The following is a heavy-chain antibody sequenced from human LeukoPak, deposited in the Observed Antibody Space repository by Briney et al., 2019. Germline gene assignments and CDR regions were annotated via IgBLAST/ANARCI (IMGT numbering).Heavy chain of an antibody. V-gene: IGHV4-39*07. CDR1: GGSISSSSYY. CDR3: AREEEEGYDILTGYFPAHYFDY. Sequence: SETLSLTCTVSGGSISSSSYYWGWIRQPPGKGLEWIGSIYYSGSTYYNPSLKSRVTISVDTSKNQFSLKLSSVTAADTAVYYCAREEEEGYDILTGYFPAHYFDYWGQGTLVTVSS. D-gene: IGHD3-9*01. CDR2: IYYSGST. J-gene: IGHJ4*02.